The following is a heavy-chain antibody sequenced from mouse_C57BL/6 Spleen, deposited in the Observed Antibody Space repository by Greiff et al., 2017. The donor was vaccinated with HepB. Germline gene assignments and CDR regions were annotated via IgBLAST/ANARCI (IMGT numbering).Heavy chain of an antibody. D-gene: IGHD2-4*01. V-gene: IGHV1-78*01. CDR3: ERSGLRRGFAY. CDR1: GYTFTDHT. CDR2: IYPRDGST. J-gene: IGHJ3*01. Sequence: VQLQQSDAELVKPGASVKISCKVSGYTFTDHTIHWMKQRPEQGLEWIGYIYPRDGSTKYNEKFKGKATLTADKSSSIANMQLNSMTSVDYAVYFCERSGLRRGFAYWGQATLVTVSA.